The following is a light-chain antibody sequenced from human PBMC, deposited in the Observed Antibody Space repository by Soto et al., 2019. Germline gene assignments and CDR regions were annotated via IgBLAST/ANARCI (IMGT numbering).Light chain of an antibody. CDR2: WAS. CDR3: QQRGDWFT. Sequence: DIVMTQSPDSMAVSLGERATINCKSSQSILYSPNNKNYLAWYQQKPGQPPKLLIYWASTRESGVPDRFSGSGSGTDFTLTISSLEPEDFAVYYCQQRGDWFTFGQGTKLEIK. J-gene: IGKJ2*01. CDR1: QSILYSPNNKNY. V-gene: IGKV4-1*01.